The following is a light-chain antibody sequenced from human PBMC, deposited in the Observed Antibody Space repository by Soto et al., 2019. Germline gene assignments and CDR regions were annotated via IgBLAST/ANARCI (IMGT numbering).Light chain of an antibody. V-gene: IGKV1-12*01. CDR3: QQAKDFPLT. CDR1: QAIDDW. CDR2: GSS. Sequence: DIQMTQFPSSVSASVGDTVTITCRANQAIDDWLAWYQQKPGKAPKLLMYGSSTLQSGVPSHFSGSRSGTDFILTITRLQPEDFATYFCQQAKDFPLTFGGGTKVEIK. J-gene: IGKJ4*01.